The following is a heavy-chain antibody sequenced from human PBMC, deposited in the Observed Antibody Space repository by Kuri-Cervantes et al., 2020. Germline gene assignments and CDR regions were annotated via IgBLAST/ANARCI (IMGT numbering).Heavy chain of an antibody. CDR1: GFTFSNFA. CDR2: ISYDGSNK. Sequence: GESLKISCAASGFTFSNFAMHWVRQAPGKGLEWVAVISYDGSNKYYADSVKGRFTISRDNSKNTLYLQMNSLRAEDTAVYYCARIRLGAIVATMRDGMDVWGQGTTVTVSS. J-gene: IGHJ6*02. V-gene: IGHV3-30-3*01. D-gene: IGHD5-12*01. CDR3: ARIRLGAIVATMRDGMDV.